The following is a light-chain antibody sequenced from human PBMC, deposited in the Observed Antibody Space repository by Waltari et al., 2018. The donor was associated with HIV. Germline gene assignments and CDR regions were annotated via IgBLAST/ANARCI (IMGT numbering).Light chain of an antibody. V-gene: IGLV2-23*01. J-gene: IGLJ2*01. CDR1: SSDIGNYNL. CDR3: SSYGGSSNWL. CDR2: EGI. Sequence: QSALTQPASVSGSPGQSLPISCTGTSSDIGNYNLVSWYQQHPGKAPKLIIYEGIKRPSGVSNRISGSKSANTASLTISGLQAEDEADYFCSSYGGSSNWLFGGGTKLTVL.